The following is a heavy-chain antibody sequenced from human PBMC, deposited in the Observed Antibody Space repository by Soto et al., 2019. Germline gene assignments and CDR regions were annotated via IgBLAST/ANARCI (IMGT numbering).Heavy chain of an antibody. V-gene: IGHV3-30*18. D-gene: IGHD6-19*01. CDR2: ISHDGRNK. CDR3: AKHLLAVACYLNGMDV. CDR1: GFTFSSYG. Sequence: QVQLVESGGGVVQPGRSLRLSCAASGFTFSSYGMHWVRQAPGKGLEWGAVISHDGRNKYFADSVKGRFTISRDNSQNTLYLQMNSLRAEDTAVYYCAKHLLAVACYLNGMDVWGQGTTVTVSS. J-gene: IGHJ6*02.